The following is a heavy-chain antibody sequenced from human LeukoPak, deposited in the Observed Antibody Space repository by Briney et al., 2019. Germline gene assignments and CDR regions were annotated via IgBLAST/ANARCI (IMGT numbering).Heavy chain of an antibody. J-gene: IGHJ5*02. CDR2: VYSDDTT. V-gene: IGHV3-66*01. CDR3: VKSSSGWYTVGNWFDP. D-gene: IGHD6-19*01. Sequence: GGSLRLSYAASGFTVSSNHMTWVRKAPGKGLEWVSVVYSDDTTYYADSVKGRFTISRDNSKNTLHLQMSSLRPEDTALYYCVKSSSGWYTVGNWFDPWGQGTLVTVSS. CDR1: GFTVSSNH.